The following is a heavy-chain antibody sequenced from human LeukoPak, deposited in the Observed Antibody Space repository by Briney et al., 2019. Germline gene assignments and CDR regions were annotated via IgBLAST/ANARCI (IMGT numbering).Heavy chain of an antibody. J-gene: IGHJ4*02. Sequence: GASVKVSCKASGYTFTGYYMHWVRQAPGQGLEWMGWINPNSGGTNYAQKFQGRVTMTRDTFISTAYMELSRLRSDDTAVYYCARVGSTGIAVADTNFDYWGQGTLVTVSS. CDR2: INPNSGGT. CDR3: ARVGSTGIAVADTNFDY. CDR1: GYTFTGYY. D-gene: IGHD6-19*01. V-gene: IGHV1-2*02.